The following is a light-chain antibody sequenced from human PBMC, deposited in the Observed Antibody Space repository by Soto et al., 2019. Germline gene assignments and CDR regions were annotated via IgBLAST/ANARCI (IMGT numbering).Light chain of an antibody. V-gene: IGLV2-14*03. CDR3: SSYSSSTTHVV. CDR2: DVT. Sequence: QSALTQPASVSGSPGRSVTISCTGTSSDVGDFNYVSWYQHLPGRAPKLIIYDVTNRPSGISYRFSASKSGRTASLTISGLQAEDESDNYCSSYSSSTTHVVFGGGTKVTVL. J-gene: IGLJ2*01. CDR1: SSDVGDFNY.